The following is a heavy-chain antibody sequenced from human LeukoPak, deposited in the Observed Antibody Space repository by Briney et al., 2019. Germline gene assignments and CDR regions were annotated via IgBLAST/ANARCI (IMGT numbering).Heavy chain of an antibody. CDR2: INPNSGGT. D-gene: IGHD3-22*01. Sequence: ASVKVSCKASGYTFTGYYMHWVRQAPGQGLEWMGWINPNSGGTNYAQKFQGRVTMTRDTSISTAYMELSRLRSDDTAVYYCARWYYDASGHIDYWGLGTLVTVSS. V-gene: IGHV1-2*02. J-gene: IGHJ4*02. CDR1: GYTFTGYY. CDR3: ARWYYDASGHIDY.